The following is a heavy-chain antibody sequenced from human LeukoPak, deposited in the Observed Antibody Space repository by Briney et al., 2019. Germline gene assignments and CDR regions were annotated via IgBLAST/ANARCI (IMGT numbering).Heavy chain of an antibody. CDR3: ARAPKYCSSTSCYLFGK. CDR2: ISSSSTYI. Sequence: GGSLRLSCAASGFTFSSYSMNWVRQAPGEGLEWVSSISSSSTYIYYADSVKGRFTVSRDNAKNSLYLQMNSLRAEDTAVYYCARAPKYCSSTSCYLFGKWGQGTLVTVSS. V-gene: IGHV3-21*01. D-gene: IGHD2-2*01. CDR1: GFTFSSYS. J-gene: IGHJ4*02.